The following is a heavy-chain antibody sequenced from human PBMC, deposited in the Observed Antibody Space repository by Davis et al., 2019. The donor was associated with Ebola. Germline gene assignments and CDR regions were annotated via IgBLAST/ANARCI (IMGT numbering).Heavy chain of an antibody. Sequence: GESLKIPCAASGFSFSYYAMTWVRQAPGQGLDWVSYVSASGDITYYADSVKGRFTISRDNSKNTLSLQMNSLRAEDTAVYYCARGGETRLEYWGQGTLVTVSS. CDR3: ARGGETRLEY. CDR1: GFSFSYYA. J-gene: IGHJ4*02. V-gene: IGHV3-23*01. CDR2: VSASGDIT. D-gene: IGHD3-16*01.